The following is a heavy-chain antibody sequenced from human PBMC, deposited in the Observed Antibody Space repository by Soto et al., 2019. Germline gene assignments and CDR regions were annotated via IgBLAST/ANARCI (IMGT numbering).Heavy chain of an antibody. J-gene: IGHJ5*02. V-gene: IGHV4-39*02. D-gene: IGHD2-2*01. CDR3: AREYCSSTSCLNWFDP. CDR2: IYFGGNT. Sequence: SETLSLTCAVSGLSINSNYFWGWIRQTPGRGLEWIGSIYFGGNTYYTPSLKSRVTISADNAKNSLYLQMNSLRAEDTAVYYCAREYCSSTSCLNWFDPWGQGTPVTVSS. CDR1: GLSINSNYF.